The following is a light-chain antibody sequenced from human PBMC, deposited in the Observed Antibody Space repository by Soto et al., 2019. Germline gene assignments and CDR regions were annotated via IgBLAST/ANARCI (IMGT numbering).Light chain of an antibody. CDR3: QQRTNWLMYT. J-gene: IGKJ2*01. CDR1: QSVNSY. Sequence: EFVLTQSPATLSLSPGERATLSCRASQSVNSYLAWYQQKPGQAPRLLIYDASNRATGVPARFSGSGSGTDFTLTISSLEPEDFAVYYCQQRTNWLMYTFGQGNKLEIK. CDR2: DAS. V-gene: IGKV3-11*01.